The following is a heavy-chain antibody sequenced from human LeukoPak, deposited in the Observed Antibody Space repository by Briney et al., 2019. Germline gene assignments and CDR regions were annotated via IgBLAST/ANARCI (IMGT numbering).Heavy chain of an antibody. V-gene: IGHV1-69*05. Sequence: SVKVSCKASGGTFSSYAISWVRQAPGQGLEWMGGIIPIFGTANYAQKFQGRVTITTDESTSTAYMELSSLRSEDTAVYYCASNRGNIAAAGFYMDVWGKGTTVTVSS. CDR2: IIPIFGTA. D-gene: IGHD6-13*01. J-gene: IGHJ6*03. CDR1: GGTFSSYA. CDR3: ASNRGNIAAAGFYMDV.